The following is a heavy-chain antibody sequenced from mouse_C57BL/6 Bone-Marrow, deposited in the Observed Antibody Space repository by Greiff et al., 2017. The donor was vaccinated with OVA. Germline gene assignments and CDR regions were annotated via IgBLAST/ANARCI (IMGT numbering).Heavy chain of an antibody. CDR1: GFNIKDYY. CDR3: APRQLRLPSTHFDY. Sequence: EVHLVESGAELVKPGASVKLSCTASGFNIKDYYMHWVKQRTEQGLEWIGRIDPEDGETKYAPKFQGKATITADTSSNTAYLQLSSLTSEDTAVYYCAPRQLRLPSTHFDYWGQGTTLTVSS. CDR2: IDPEDGET. D-gene: IGHD3-2*02. J-gene: IGHJ2*01. V-gene: IGHV14-2*01.